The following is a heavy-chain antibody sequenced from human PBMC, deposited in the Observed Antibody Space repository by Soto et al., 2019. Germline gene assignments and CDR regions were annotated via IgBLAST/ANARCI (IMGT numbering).Heavy chain of an antibody. CDR3: ARGLITGSHYSGGWYYFDS. CDR2: INHSGSA. CDR1: GESFSGHI. V-gene: IGHV4-34*01. J-gene: IGHJ4*02. Sequence: QVQLQQSGAGLLKPSETLSLTCAVYGESFSGHIWTWIRQTPGKGLPWIGQINHSGSASYNPSLKSAVNISVHTSNSQFSLELSSVTDADTAVYYCARGLITGSHYSGGWYYFDSWGQGTQVTVSS. D-gene: IGHD6-19*01.